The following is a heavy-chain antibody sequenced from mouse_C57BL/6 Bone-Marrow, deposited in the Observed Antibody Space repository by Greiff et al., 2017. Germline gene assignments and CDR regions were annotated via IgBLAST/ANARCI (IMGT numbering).Heavy chain of an antibody. CDR1: GYTFTSYD. J-gene: IGHJ1*03. CDR2: IYPRDGST. V-gene: IGHV1-85*01. D-gene: IGHD1-1*01. CDR3: ARLEFASSSGDRSFDV. Sequence: QVQLQQSGPELVKPGASVKLSCKASGYTFTSYDINWVKQRPGQGLEWIGWIYPRDGSTKYNEKFKGKATLTVDTSSSTAYMELHSLTSEDSAVYFCARLEFASSSGDRSFDVWGTGTTVTVSS.